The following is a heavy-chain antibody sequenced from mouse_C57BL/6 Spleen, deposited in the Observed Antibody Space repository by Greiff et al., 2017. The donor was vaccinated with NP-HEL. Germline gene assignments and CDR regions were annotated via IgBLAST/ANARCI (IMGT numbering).Heavy chain of an antibody. Sequence: QVQLQQPGAELVRPGSSVKLSCKASGYTFTSYWMHWVKQRPIQGLEWIGNIDPSDSETHYNQKFKDKATLTVDKSSSTAYMQLSSLTSEDSAVYYGARSFIQDAWFAYWGQGTLVTVSA. J-gene: IGHJ3*01. V-gene: IGHV1-52*01. D-gene: IGHD1-1*01. CDR2: IDPSDSET. CDR3: ARSFIQDAWFAY. CDR1: GYTFTSYW.